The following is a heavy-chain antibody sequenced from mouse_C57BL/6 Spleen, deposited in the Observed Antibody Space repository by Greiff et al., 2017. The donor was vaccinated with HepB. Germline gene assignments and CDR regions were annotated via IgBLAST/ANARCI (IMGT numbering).Heavy chain of an antibody. Sequence: VHLVESGAELARPGASVKLSCKASGYTFTSYGISWVKQRTGQGLEWIGEIYPRSGNTYYNEKFKGKATLTADKSSSTAYMELRSLTSEDSAFYFCARFVEWAMDYWGQGTSVTVSS. CDR3: ARFVEWAMDY. CDR1: GYTFTSYG. J-gene: IGHJ4*01. V-gene: IGHV1-81*01. D-gene: IGHD1-3*01. CDR2: IYPRSGNT.